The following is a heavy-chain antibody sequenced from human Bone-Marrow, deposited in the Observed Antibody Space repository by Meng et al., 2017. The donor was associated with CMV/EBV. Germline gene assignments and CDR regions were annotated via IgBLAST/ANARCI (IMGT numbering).Heavy chain of an antibody. Sequence: GSLRLSCAVYGGSFSGYYWSWIRQPPGKGLEWIGEINHSGSTNYNPSLKSRVTISVDTSKNQFSLKLSSVTAADTAVYYCARDLGSSWPGYWGQGTLVTVSS. CDR3: ARDLGSSWPGY. J-gene: IGHJ4*02. CDR1: GGSFSGYY. V-gene: IGHV4-34*01. D-gene: IGHD6-13*01. CDR2: INHSGST.